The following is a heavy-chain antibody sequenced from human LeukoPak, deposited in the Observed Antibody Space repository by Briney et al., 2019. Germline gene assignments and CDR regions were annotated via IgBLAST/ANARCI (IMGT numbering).Heavy chain of an antibody. CDR1: IGSLSDYF. D-gene: IGHD2-8*02. CDR2: IYTGKT. V-gene: IGHV4-34*01. Sequence: PETLSLTCALYIGSLSDYFSTWVRDSPGKGGEWIAEIYTGKTNYNPTLNSRATTSLETPKNQLSLGLSSVTAPHTAVYYCARGDADWWECFHHWGQGTLVTVSS. J-gene: IGHJ1*01. CDR3: ARGDADWWECFHH.